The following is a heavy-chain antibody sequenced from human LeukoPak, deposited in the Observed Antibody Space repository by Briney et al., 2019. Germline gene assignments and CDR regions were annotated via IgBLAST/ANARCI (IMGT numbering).Heavy chain of an antibody. Sequence: PSETLSLTCTVSGDSISSYYWSWIRQPAGKGLEWIGRIYTSGSTNYNPSLKSRVTISVDTSKNQFSLKLSSVTAADTAVYYCARDHWNGGSAFDIWGQGTMVTVSS. V-gene: IGHV4-4*07. CDR1: GDSISSYY. CDR3: ARDHWNGGSAFDI. J-gene: IGHJ3*02. CDR2: IYTSGST. D-gene: IGHD1-1*01.